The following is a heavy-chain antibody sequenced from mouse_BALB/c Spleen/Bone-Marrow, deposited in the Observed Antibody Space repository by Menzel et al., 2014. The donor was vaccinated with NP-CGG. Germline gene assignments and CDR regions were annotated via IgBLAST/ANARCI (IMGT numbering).Heavy chain of an antibody. CDR3: ARGGLRLPYAMDY. CDR2: INPSSGCT. Sequence: VQLQQSGTVLARPGASVKMSCKASGYTFTSYTIHWVKQRPGQGLEWIGYINPSSGCTNYNQKFKDKATLTADTSSSTAYMQLSSLTSEDSAVYYCARGGLRLPYAMDYWVQGTSGTASS. J-gene: IGHJ4*01. D-gene: IGHD1-2*01. CDR1: GYTFTSYT. V-gene: IGHV1-4*01.